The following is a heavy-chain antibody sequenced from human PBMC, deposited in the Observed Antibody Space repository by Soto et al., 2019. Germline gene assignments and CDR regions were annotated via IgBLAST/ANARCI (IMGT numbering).Heavy chain of an antibody. CDR1: GGTFSSYA. J-gene: IGHJ4*02. V-gene: IGHV1-69*06. CDR3: AGDHPHYAFLSGYFPAYFDY. CDR2: IIPIFNTV. Sequence: QVQLVQSGAEVKKPGSSVKVSCKASGGTFSSYAISWVRQAPGQGLEWMGGIIPIFNTVNNAQKFQGRVTITADKSTSTAYMELSSLRSEDTAVYYCAGDHPHYAFLSGYFPAYFDYWGQGTLVTVSS. D-gene: IGHD3-3*01.